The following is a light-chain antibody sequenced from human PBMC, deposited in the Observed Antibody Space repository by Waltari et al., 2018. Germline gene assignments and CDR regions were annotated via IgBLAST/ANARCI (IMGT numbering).Light chain of an antibody. CDR3: QQYYSTPPT. V-gene: IGKV4-1*01. CDR1: QSVLYSSNNKNY. J-gene: IGKJ1*01. Sequence: DIVMTQSPDSLAVSLGERVTLNGQCSQSVLYSSNNKNYLAWYQQKPGQPPKLLIYWASTRESGVPDRFSGSGSGTDFTLTISSLQAEDVAVYYCQQYYSTPPTFGQGTKVEIK. CDR2: WAS.